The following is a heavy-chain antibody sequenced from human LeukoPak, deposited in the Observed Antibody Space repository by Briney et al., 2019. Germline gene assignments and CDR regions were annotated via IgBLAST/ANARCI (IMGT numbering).Heavy chain of an antibody. V-gene: IGHV3-21*01. Sequence: GGSLRLSCAASGFTFSTFSMNWVRQTPGKGLEWVSAISGSGSDIYYADSVKGRFTISRDNPKRSLYLQMNSLRAEDMAVYYCARRTFPNDAFDIWGQGTMVTVSS. CDR3: ARRTFPNDAFDI. D-gene: IGHD1-7*01. CDR1: GFTFSTFS. CDR2: ISGSGSDI. J-gene: IGHJ3*02.